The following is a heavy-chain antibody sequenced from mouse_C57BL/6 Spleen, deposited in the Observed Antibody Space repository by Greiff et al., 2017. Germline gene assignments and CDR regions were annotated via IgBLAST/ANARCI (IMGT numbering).Heavy chain of an antibody. CDR1: GYSITSGYY. D-gene: IGHD2-4*01. V-gene: IGHV3-6*01. CDR2: ISYDGSN. CDR3: QGLRRGFAY. Sequence: EVKLQESGPGLVKPSQSLSLTCSVTGYSITSGYYWNWIRQFPGNKLEWMGYISYDGSNNYNPSLKNRISITRDTSKNQFFLKLNSVTTEDTATYYCQGLRRGFAYWGQGTLVTVSA. J-gene: IGHJ3*01.